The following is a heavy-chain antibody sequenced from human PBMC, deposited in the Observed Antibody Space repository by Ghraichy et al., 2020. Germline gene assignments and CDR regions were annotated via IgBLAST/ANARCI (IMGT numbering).Heavy chain of an antibody. D-gene: IGHD2-2*01. V-gene: IGHV7-4-1*02. J-gene: IGHJ4*02. CDR2: INTNTGNP. Sequence: ASVKVSCKASGYTLTGDAMNWVRQAPGQGLEWMVWINTNTGNPTYAHGFTGRFVFSLDTPVSTAYLQISSLKAEDTAVYYCARANGYCSRTSCYGFDYWGQGTLVTVSS. CDR1: GYTLTGDA. CDR3: ARANGYCSRTSCYGFDY.